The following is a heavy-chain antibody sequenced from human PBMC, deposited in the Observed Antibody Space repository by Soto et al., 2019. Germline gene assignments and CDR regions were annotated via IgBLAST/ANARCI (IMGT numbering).Heavy chain of an antibody. CDR2: ISGRGGST. CDR3: AKDWVRFLEWLLPYYFDY. J-gene: IGHJ4*02. CDR1: GFTFSSYA. V-gene: IGHV3-23*01. Sequence: EVQLLESGGGLVQPGGSLRLSCAASGFTFSSYAMSWVRQAPGKGLEWVSAISGRGGSTYYADSVKGRFTISKDNSKNTQYLEMNGWGAEDTAVYYCAKDWVRFLEWLLPYYFDYWGQGTLVTVSS. D-gene: IGHD3-3*01.